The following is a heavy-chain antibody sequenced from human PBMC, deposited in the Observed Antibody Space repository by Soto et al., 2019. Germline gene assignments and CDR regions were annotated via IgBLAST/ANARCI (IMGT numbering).Heavy chain of an antibody. J-gene: IGHJ4*02. CDR1: GFSFSRYW. CDR3: AGGPEGWPAEY. Sequence: LRLSCAASGFSFSRYWLMWIRRAPGKGLEWVANIRQDGSEKYYGDSVKGRFTASRDNAQSPLYLQMNSLRAEDTAVYYCAGGPEGWPAEYWGQGXLVTVYS. V-gene: IGHV3-7*03. CDR2: IRQDGSEK. D-gene: IGHD6-19*01.